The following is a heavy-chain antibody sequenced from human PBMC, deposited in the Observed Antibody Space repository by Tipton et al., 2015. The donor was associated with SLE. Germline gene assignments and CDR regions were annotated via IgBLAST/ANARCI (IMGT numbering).Heavy chain of an antibody. J-gene: IGHJ6*02. CDR2: IYYSGST. Sequence: LRLSCTVSGGSISSYYWSWVRQPPGKGLEWIGYIYYSGSTNYNPSLKSRVTISVDTSKNQFSLKLSSVTAADTAAYYCARGRLGPYGDYVFYYYYGMDVWGQGTTVTVSS. D-gene: IGHD4-17*01. V-gene: IGHV4-59*01. CDR3: ARGRLGPYGDYVFYYYYGMDV. CDR1: GGSISSYY.